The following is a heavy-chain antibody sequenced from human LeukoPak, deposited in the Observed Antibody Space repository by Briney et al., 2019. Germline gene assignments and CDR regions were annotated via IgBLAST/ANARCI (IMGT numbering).Heavy chain of an antibody. CDR2: ISSSSSYI. D-gene: IGHD5-18*01. J-gene: IGHJ4*02. Sequence: GGSLRLSCAASGFTFSSYSMNWVRQAPGKGLEWVSSISSSSSYIYYADSVKGRFTISRDNAKNSLYLQMNSLRAEDTAVYYCARAFGRGCSYGAYYWGQGTLVTVSS. CDR1: GFTFSSYS. CDR3: ARAFGRGCSYGAYY. V-gene: IGHV3-21*01.